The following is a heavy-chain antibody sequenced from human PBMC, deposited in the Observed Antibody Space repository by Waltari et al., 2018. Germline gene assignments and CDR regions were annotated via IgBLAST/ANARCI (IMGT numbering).Heavy chain of an antibody. V-gene: IGHV1-2*06. CDR1: GYTFTGHY. CDR2: INPNSGGT. CDR3: ARDGGSRGYDY. D-gene: IGHD3-10*01. J-gene: IGHJ4*02. Sequence: QVQLVQSGAEVKKPGASVKVSCQASGYTFTGHYMHWVRQAPGQGLGWRGRINPNSGGTNYAQKFQGRVTMTRDTSISTAYMERSRLRSDDTAVYYCARDGGSRGYDYWGQGTLVTVSS.